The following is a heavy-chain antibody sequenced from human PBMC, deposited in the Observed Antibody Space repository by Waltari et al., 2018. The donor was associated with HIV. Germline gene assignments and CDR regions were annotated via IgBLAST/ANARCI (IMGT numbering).Heavy chain of an antibody. J-gene: IGHJ4*02. V-gene: IGHV1-3*01. CDR1: GYTFTNYA. D-gene: IGHD3-16*02. Sequence: QVQLVQSRAEVKRPGASVKVSCKTSGYTFTNYAVHWVRQAPGQRLESMGWINVGNSKTQYSQKCQGRLTITRDTSASVAYMELTRLKSEDTAVYFCAREGAGDIYYLEYWGQGTLVTVSS. CDR2: INVGNSKT. CDR3: AREGAGDIYYLEY.